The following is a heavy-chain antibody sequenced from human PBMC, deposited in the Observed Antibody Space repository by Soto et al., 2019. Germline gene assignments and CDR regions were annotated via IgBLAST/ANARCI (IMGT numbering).Heavy chain of an antibody. V-gene: IGHV3-21*06. CDR2: ISSSGTYI. J-gene: IGHJ6*02. Sequence: QLVESGGGLVKPGGSLRLSCAASGITFSGYNMNWVHLAPGKGLEWVSSISSSGTYIHHADSVKGRFTIYRDNAKNPLYLQMDSLRAEDTAVYYCARDRPSRDSFYYGLDVGGQGTTVTVS. CDR3: ARDRPSRDSFYYGLDV. D-gene: IGHD6-13*01. CDR1: GITFSGYN.